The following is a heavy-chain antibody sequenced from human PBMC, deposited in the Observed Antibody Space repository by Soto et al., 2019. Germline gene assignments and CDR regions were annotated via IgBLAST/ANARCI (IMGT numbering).Heavy chain of an antibody. Sequence: EVQLVESGGGLVKPGGSLRLSCAASGFTFSSYSMNWVRQAPGKGLEWVSSISSSSSYIYYADSVKGRFTISRDNAKNSLYLQMNSLRAEDTAVDYCARGRRGGYNYQHYWGQGTLVTVSS. CDR1: GFTFSSYS. CDR2: ISSSSSYI. J-gene: IGHJ4*02. V-gene: IGHV3-21*01. CDR3: ARGRRGGYNYQHY. D-gene: IGHD5-12*01.